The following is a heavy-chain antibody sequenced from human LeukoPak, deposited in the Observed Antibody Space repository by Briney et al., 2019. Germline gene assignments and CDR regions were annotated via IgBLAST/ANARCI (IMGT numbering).Heavy chain of an antibody. CDR1: GGSFSTYY. V-gene: IGHV4-4*07. D-gene: IGHD6-19*01. Sequence: SETLSLTCTVSGGSFSTYYWNWIRQPAGKGLEWIGRIYPSGSTNYNPSLKSRVTMSVDTSKNQFSLKLSSVTAADTAVYYCAKDLVEEAGTFSDWGQGTLVTVSS. CDR2: IYPSGST. J-gene: IGHJ4*02. CDR3: AKDLVEEAGTFSD.